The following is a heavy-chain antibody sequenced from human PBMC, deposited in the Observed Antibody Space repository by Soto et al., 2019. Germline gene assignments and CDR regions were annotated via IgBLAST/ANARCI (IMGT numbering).Heavy chain of an antibody. Sequence: EVQLLESGGGLVQPGGSLRLSCAASGFTFNNYAMIWVRQAPGKGLEWVSGISGSGGSTYYADSVKGRFTISRDNSKNTLYLQVNSLRAEDTAVYYCAKGPLDYGSRPEYWGQGTLVTVSS. V-gene: IGHV3-23*01. CDR3: AKGPLDYGSRPEY. CDR1: GFTFNNYA. D-gene: IGHD3-10*01. J-gene: IGHJ4*02. CDR2: ISGSGGST.